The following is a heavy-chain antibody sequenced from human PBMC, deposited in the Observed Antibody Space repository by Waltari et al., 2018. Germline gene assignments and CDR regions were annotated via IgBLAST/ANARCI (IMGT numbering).Heavy chain of an antibody. CDR3: ATSTTVPSREYFQH. V-gene: IGHV3-74*01. J-gene: IGHJ1*01. CDR2: LNIDGSII. D-gene: IGHD4-17*01. CDR1: GFTFSSYW. Sequence: EVQLVESGGGLVQPGGSLRLSCAASGFTFSSYWMHWVRQAPGKGLVWVSRLNIDGSIIIYADSVKGRFTISRDNAKNTLYLQMNSLRAEDTAVYYCATSTTVPSREYFQHWGQGALVTVSS.